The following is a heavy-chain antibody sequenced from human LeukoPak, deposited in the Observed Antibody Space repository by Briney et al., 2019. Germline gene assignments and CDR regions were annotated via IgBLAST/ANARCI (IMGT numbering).Heavy chain of an antibody. CDR2: IYYSGST. CDR3: ARRRIVATIDY. CDR1: GGSISSSNYY. J-gene: IGHJ4*02. V-gene: IGHV4-39*01. Sequence: AETLSLTCTVSGGSISSSNYYWGWIRQPPGKGLEWIGSIYYSGSTYYNPSLKSRVTISVDTSKNQFSLKLSSVTAADTAVYYCARRRIVATIDYWGQGTLVTVSS. D-gene: IGHD5-12*01.